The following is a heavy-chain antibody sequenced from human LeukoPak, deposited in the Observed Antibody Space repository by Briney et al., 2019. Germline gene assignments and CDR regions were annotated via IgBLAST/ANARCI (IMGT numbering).Heavy chain of an antibody. CDR2: IYYSGST. Sequence: TSETLSLTCTVAGGSISSYYWSWIRQPPGKGLEWIGYIYYSGSTNYNPSLKSRVTISVDTSKNQFSLKLSSVTAADPAVYYCARQKGYCSSTSCSNPYYYYGMDVWGQGTTVTVSS. CDR3: ARQKGYCSSTSCSNPYYYYGMDV. CDR1: GGSISSYY. D-gene: IGHD2-2*01. V-gene: IGHV4-59*08. J-gene: IGHJ6*02.